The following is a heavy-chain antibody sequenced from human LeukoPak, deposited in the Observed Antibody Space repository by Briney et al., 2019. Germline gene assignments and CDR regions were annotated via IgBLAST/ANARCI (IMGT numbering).Heavy chain of an antibody. CDR1: GSIFSDYY. D-gene: IGHD1-26*01. J-gene: IGHJ4*02. Sequence: GGSLRLSCAASGSIFSDYYMSWIRQAPGKGVEGVSYISSSGSDIYYADSVKGRLTISRDKAKNSLYLQMNSLRADDTAVYYCARVWYSGSYPVDYWGQGTLITVSS. CDR2: ISSSGSDI. CDR3: ARVWYSGSYPVDY. V-gene: IGHV3-11*01.